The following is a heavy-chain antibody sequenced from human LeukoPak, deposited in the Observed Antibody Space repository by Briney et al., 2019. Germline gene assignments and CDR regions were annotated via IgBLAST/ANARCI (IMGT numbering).Heavy chain of an antibody. CDR1: GFTFSSYA. CDR3: AGTIVGKWAIDY. Sequence: GGSLRLSCAASGFTFSSYAMSWVRQAPGKGLEWVSVIYSGGSTYYADSVKGRFTISRDNSKNTLYLQMNSLRAEDTAVYYCAGTIVGKWAIDYWGQGTLVTFSS. D-gene: IGHD3-22*01. CDR2: IYSGGST. J-gene: IGHJ4*02. V-gene: IGHV3-53*01.